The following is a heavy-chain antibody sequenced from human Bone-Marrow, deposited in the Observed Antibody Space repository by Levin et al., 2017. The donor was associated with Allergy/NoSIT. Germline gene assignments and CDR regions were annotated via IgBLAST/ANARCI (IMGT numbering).Heavy chain of an antibody. J-gene: IGHJ4*02. CDR3: ARARSRIVVVVAATWYFDY. CDR1: GFTFSSYW. Sequence: GGSLRLSCAASGFTFSSYWMHWVRQAPGKGLVWVSRINSDGSSTSYADSVKGRFTISRDNAKNTLYLQMNSLRAEDTAVYYCARARSRIVVVVAATWYFDYWGQGTLVTVSS. D-gene: IGHD2-15*01. V-gene: IGHV3-74*01. CDR2: INSDGSST.